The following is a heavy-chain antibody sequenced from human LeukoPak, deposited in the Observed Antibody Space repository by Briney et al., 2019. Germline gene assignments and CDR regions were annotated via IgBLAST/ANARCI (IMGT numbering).Heavy chain of an antibody. CDR1: GFTFDDYA. D-gene: IGHD2/OR15-2a*01. Sequence: GRSLRLSCAASGFTFDDYAMHWVRQAPGKGLEWVSGISWNSGSIGYADPVKGRFTISRDNAKNSLYLQMNSLRAEDTALYYCAKDITLFYGRLGYMDVWGKGTTVTISS. J-gene: IGHJ6*03. V-gene: IGHV3-9*01. CDR3: AKDITLFYGRLGYMDV. CDR2: ISWNSGSI.